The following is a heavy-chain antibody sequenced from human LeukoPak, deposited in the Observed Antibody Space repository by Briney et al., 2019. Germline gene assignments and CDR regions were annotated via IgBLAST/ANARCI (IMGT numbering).Heavy chain of an antibody. CDR3: ARDPLYDYVWGTHRDAFDI. Sequence: PGASLRLSCAASGFTFSSYGMSWVRQAPGKGLEWVAVIWYDGSNKYYADSVKGRFTISRDNSKNTLYLQMNSLRAEDTAVYYCARDPLYDYVWGTHRDAFDIWGQGTMVTVSS. V-gene: IGHV3-33*08. CDR1: GFTFSSYG. J-gene: IGHJ3*02. CDR2: IWYDGSNK. D-gene: IGHD3-16*01.